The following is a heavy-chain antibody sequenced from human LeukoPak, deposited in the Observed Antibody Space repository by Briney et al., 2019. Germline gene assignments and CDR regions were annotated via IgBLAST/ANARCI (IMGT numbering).Heavy chain of an antibody. J-gene: IGHJ4*02. Sequence: GGSLRLSCAASGFTFSNYGMHWVRQAPGKGLEWVAVISYDGSNKYYADSVKGRFTISRDNSKNTLYLQMNSLRAEDTAVYYCAKDAGYSSDHFDYWGQGTLVTVSS. V-gene: IGHV3-30*18. CDR3: AKDAGYSSDHFDY. D-gene: IGHD6-25*01. CDR1: GFTFSNYG. CDR2: ISYDGSNK.